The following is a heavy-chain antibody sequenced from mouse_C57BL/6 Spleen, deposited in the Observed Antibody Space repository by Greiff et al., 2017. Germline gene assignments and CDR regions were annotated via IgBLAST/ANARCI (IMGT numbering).Heavy chain of an antibody. CDR2: IDPSDSET. D-gene: IGHD2-4*01. V-gene: IGHV1-52*01. Sequence: QVQLQQPGAELVRPGSSVKLSCKASGYTFTSYWMHWVKQRPIQGLEWIGNIDPSDSETHYNQKFKDKATLTVDKSSSTAYMQLSSLTSEDSAVYYCARGGDDFYFDYWGQGTTLTVSS. J-gene: IGHJ2*01. CDR3: ARGGDDFYFDY. CDR1: GYTFTSYW.